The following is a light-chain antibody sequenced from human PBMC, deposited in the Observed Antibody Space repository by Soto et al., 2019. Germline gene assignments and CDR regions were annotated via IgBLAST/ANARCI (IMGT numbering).Light chain of an antibody. CDR2: LNSDGSH. V-gene: IGLV4-69*01. Sequence: QLVLTQSPSASASLGASVKLTCTLSSGHSSYAIAWHQQQPEKGPQYLMKLNSDGSHSKGDGIPDRFSGSSSGAERYLTISSLQSEDEADYYCQTWGTGFVLFAGGTKLTVL. J-gene: IGLJ2*01. CDR3: QTWGTGFVL. CDR1: SGHSSYA.